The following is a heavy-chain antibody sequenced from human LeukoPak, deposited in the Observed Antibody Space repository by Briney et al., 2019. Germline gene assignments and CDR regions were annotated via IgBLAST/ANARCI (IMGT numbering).Heavy chain of an antibody. J-gene: IGHJ3*02. D-gene: IGHD3-16*02. Sequence: PSETLSLTCAVYGGSFSGYYWGWIRQPPGKGLEWIGSIYYSGSTYYNPSLKSRVTISVDTSKNQFSLKLSSVTAADTAVYYCARLGPYVWGSYRYTDDAFDIWGQGTMVTVSS. CDR1: GGSFSGYY. CDR3: ARLGPYVWGSYRYTDDAFDI. CDR2: IYYSGST. V-gene: IGHV4-34*01.